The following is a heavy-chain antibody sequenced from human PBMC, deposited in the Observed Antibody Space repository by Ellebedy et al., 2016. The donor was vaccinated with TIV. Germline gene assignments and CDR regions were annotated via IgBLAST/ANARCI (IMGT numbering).Heavy chain of an antibody. J-gene: IGHJ3*02. CDR1: GFDVSSNY. CDR3: ARETFNDVDLKLWGIFDI. Sequence: GGSLRLSCAVSGFDVSSNYWSWVRQAPGKGLEWVSVIGIDSTTYYADSVKGRFTISRDKSKNTLYIEMNSLRAEDTAVYYCARETFNDVDLKLWGIFDIWGQGTVVAVSS. CDR2: IGIDSTT. V-gene: IGHV3-66*01. D-gene: IGHD3-10*01.